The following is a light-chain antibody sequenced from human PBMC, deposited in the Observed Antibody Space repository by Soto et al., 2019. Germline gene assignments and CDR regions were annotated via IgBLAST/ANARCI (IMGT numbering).Light chain of an antibody. CDR3: QRSYITPWT. CDR1: QSISTN. CDR2: AAS. V-gene: IGKV1-39*01. Sequence: DIQMTQSPSSLSASVGDRFTITCRASQSISTNLNWYLQRPGKAPELLIYAASSLQRWVPSRFSGSGSGTDFTLTITSLQPEDFATYFCQRSYITPWTFGQGTKVDIK. J-gene: IGKJ1*01.